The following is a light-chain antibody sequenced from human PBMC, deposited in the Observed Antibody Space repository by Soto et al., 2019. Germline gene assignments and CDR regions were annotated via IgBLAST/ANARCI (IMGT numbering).Light chain of an antibody. CDR1: SSDVGGYNY. Sequence: QSVLTQPASVSWSPGQSITISCTGTSSDVGGYNYVSWYQQHPRKAPKLMIYEVSDRPSGVSDRFSGSKSGNTASLTISGLQAEDEADYYCSSFTTSNTLVFGTGTKVTVL. J-gene: IGLJ1*01. CDR3: SSFTTSNTLV. CDR2: EVS. V-gene: IGLV2-14*01.